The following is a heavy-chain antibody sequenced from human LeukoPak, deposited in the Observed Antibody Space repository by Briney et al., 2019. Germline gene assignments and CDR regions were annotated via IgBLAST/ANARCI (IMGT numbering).Heavy chain of an antibody. CDR2: ISSSSSYI. D-gene: IGHD2-2*02. J-gene: IGHJ4*02. CDR1: GFTFSSYS. Sequence: GGSLRLSCAASGFTFSSYSMTWVRQAPGKGLEWVSSISSSSSYIYYADSVKGRFTISRDNAKNSLYLQMNSLRAEDTAVYYCARGERVPAAILTIDYWGQGTLVTVSS. CDR3: ARGERVPAAILTIDY. V-gene: IGHV3-21*01.